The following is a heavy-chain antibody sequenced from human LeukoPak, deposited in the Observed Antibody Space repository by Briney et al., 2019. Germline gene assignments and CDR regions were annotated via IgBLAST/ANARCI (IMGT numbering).Heavy chain of an antibody. CDR3: AREVYSSSFLFFDY. V-gene: IGHV4-59*11. J-gene: IGHJ4*02. Sequence: SETLSLACTVSGGSISSHYWSWIRQPPGKGLEWIGYIYYSGSTNYNPSLKSRVTISVDTSKNQFSLKLSSVTAADTAVYYCAREVYSSSFLFFDYWGQGTLVTVSS. D-gene: IGHD6-6*01. CDR1: GGSISSHY. CDR2: IYYSGST.